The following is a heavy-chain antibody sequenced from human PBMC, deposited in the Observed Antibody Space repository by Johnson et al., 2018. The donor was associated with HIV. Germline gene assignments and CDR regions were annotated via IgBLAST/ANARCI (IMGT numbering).Heavy chain of an antibody. D-gene: IGHD3-10*01. Sequence: VQLVESGGGLMQPGGSLRLSCAASGFTFRSYAMCWVRQAPGTGLEWVSAFRGSGGSTYYADSVTGRFTISRDKSKNSMYLQMNILGAEDTALYYCARGPEVRGVDAFDVWGQGTVVVVSS. CDR2: FRGSGGST. CDR1: GFTFRSYA. CDR3: ARGPEVRGVDAFDV. V-gene: IGHV3-23*04. J-gene: IGHJ3*01.